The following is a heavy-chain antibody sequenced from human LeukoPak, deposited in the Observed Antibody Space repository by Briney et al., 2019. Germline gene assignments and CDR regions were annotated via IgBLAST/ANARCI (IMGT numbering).Heavy chain of an antibody. V-gene: IGHV1-2*04. CDR2: INPNTGDT. CDR1: GYTFTAYY. J-gene: IGHJ4*02. CDR3: AMGITMVRGVPFDY. D-gene: IGHD3-10*01. Sequence: ASVKVSCKASGYTFTAYYMHWVRQAPGQGLEWLGWINPNTGDTNYAQKFQGWVTMTRDTSISTAYMELSRLRSDDTAVYYCAMGITMVRGVPFDYWGQGTLVTVSS.